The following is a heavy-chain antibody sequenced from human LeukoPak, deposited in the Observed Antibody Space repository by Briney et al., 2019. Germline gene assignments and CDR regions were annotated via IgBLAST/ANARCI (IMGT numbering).Heavy chain of an antibody. CDR2: IYPGDSDT. CDR1: GYRFTSYW. V-gene: IGHV5-51*01. D-gene: IGHD5-24*01. Sequence: GESLKISCKGSGYRFTSYWIGWVRQMPGKGLEWMGIIYPGDSDTRYSPSFQGQVTISADKSISTAYLHWSSLKASDTAMYYCARPVEMATLSTFYIWGQGTMVTVSS. J-gene: IGHJ3*02. CDR3: ARPVEMATLSTFYI.